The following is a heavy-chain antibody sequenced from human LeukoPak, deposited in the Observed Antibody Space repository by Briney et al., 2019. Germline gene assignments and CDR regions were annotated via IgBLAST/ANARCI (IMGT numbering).Heavy chain of an antibody. CDR3: ARDPLTGSSFDY. D-gene: IGHD7-27*01. J-gene: IGHJ4*02. Sequence: GGSLGLSCAASGFTFSSYSMNWVRQAPGEGLEWVSSISSSSSYIYYADSVKGRFTISRDNARNSLYLQMNSLRAEDTAVYYCARDPLTGSSFDYWGQGTLVTVSS. CDR1: GFTFSSYS. CDR2: ISSSSSYI. V-gene: IGHV3-21*01.